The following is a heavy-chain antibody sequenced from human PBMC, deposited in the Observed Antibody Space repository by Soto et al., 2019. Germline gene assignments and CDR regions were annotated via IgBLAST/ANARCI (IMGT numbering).Heavy chain of an antibody. D-gene: IGHD3-9*01. V-gene: IGHV1-18*01. J-gene: IGHJ5*02. CDR2: ISAYNGNT. CDR1: GYTFTSYG. CDR3: ARDSLTRYYDILTGYYKDNWFDP. Sequence: ASVKVSFKASGYTFTSYGISWLRQAPGQGLEWMGWISAYNGNTNYAQKLQGRVTMTTDTSTSTAYMELRSLRSDDTAVYYCARDSLTRYYDILTGYYKDNWFDPWGQGTLVTVSS.